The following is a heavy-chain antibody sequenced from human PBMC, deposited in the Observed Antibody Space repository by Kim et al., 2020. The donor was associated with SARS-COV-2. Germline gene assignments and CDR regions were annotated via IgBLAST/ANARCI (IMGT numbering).Heavy chain of an antibody. Sequence: SETLSLTCAVYGGSFSGYYWSWIRQPPGKGLEWIGEINHSGSTNYNPSLKSRVTISVDTSKNQFSLKLSSVTAADTAVYYCARVDIVVVPAAPDAFDIWGQGTMVTVSS. CDR2: INHSGST. CDR1: GGSFSGYY. J-gene: IGHJ3*02. D-gene: IGHD2-2*01. V-gene: IGHV4-34*01. CDR3: ARVDIVVVPAAPDAFDI.